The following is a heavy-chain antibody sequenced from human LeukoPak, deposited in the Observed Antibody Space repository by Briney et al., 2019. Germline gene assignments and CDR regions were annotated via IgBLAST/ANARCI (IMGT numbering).Heavy chain of an antibody. Sequence: SETLSLTCAVYVGSFSGYYWSWIRQPPGKGLEWIGEINHSGSTNYNPSLKSRVTISVDTSKNQFSLRLSSVTAADTAVYYCARGNNYDSSGYYFDYWGQEPWSPSPQ. D-gene: IGHD3-22*01. CDR2: INHSGST. CDR3: ARGNNYDSSGYYFDY. J-gene: IGHJ4*01. CDR1: VGSFSGYY. V-gene: IGHV4-34*01.